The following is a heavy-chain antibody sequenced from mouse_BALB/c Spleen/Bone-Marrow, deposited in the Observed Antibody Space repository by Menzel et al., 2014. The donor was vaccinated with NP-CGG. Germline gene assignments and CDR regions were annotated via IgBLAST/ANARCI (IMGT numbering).Heavy chain of an antibody. Sequence: EVKLMESGGGLVQPGGSLRLSCATSGFTFTDYYMSWVRQPPGKALEWLGFIRNKAKGYTSENSASVKGRFTISRDNSQSILYLQMNTLRAEDSATYYCARDINYDIYWYLDVWGAGTTVTVSS. CDR2: IRNKAKGYTS. CDR1: GFTFTDYY. J-gene: IGHJ1*01. V-gene: IGHV7-3*02. D-gene: IGHD2-4*01. CDR3: ARDINYDIYWYLDV.